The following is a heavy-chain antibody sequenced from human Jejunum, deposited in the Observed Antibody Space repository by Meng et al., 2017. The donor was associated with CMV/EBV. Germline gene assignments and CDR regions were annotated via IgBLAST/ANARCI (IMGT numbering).Heavy chain of an antibody. CDR1: GFSFGDYT. J-gene: IGHJ4*02. V-gene: IGHV3-43*01. Sequence: GFSFGDYTMNWVRQSPGKGLEWVSLINWSGSPTYYADSVKGRFTISRDNSKNSLYLQMNGLTTEDTALYYCAKDDLPRSGNAFDCWGQGTLVTVSS. CDR2: INWSGSPT. CDR3: AKDDLPRSGNAFDC. D-gene: IGHD4-23*01.